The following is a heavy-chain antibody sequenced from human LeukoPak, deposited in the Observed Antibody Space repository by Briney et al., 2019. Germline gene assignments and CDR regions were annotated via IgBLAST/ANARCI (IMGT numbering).Heavy chain of an antibody. D-gene: IGHD3-16*02. CDR2: ISSSSSYI. J-gene: IGHJ4*02. V-gene: IGHV3-21*01. CDR3: ARDGGGDYVWGSYRRDFDY. CDR1: GFTFSSYS. Sequence: GGSLGLSCAASGFTFSSYSMNWVRQAPGKGLEWVSSISSSSSYIYYADSVKGRFTISRDNAKNSLYLQMNSLRAEDTAVYYCARDGGGDYVWGSYRRDFDYWGQGTLVTVSS.